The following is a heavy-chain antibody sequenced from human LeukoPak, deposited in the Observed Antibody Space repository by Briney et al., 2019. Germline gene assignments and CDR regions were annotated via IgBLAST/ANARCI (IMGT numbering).Heavy chain of an antibody. D-gene: IGHD3-16*01. J-gene: IGHJ4*02. CDR1: GFTFSNYW. CDR3: ARGLNTSPGVDY. V-gene: IGHV3-7*01. CDR2: IKEDGSQK. Sequence: PGGSLRLSCAVSGFTFSNYWMNWVRRAPGKGLEWVANIKEDGSQKYYVESVKGRFTVSRDNAKNSVYLQMSSLRDEDTAVYYCARGLNTSPGVDYRGKGTLVTVSS.